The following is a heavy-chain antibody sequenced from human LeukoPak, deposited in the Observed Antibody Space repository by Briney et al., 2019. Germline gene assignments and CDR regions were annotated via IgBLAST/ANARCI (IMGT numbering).Heavy chain of an antibody. CDR1: GFTFSSHG. CDR3: ARDHARYCSGGSCYSNYYGMDV. D-gene: IGHD2-15*01. J-gene: IGHJ6*02. V-gene: IGHV3-23*01. CDR2: ISGSGGGT. Sequence: PGGSLRLSCAASGFTFSSHGMSWVRQAPGKGLEWVSGISGSGGGTFYADSVRGRFTISRDNSKNTVYLQMNSLRAEDTAVYYCARDHARYCSGGSCYSNYYGMDVWGQGTTVTVSS.